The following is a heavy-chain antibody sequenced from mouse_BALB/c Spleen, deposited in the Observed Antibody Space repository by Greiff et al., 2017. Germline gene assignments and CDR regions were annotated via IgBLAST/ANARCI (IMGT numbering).Heavy chain of an antibody. J-gene: IGHJ3*01. CDR3: ARHIADYEGFAY. CDR1: GFTFSSYG. D-gene: IGHD2-4*01. V-gene: IGHV5-6*01. Sequence: DVHLVESGGDLVKPGGSLKLSCAASGFTFSSYGMSWVRQTPDKRLEWVATISSGGSYTYYPDSVKGRFTISRDNAKNTLYLQMSSLKSEDTAMYYCARHIADYEGFAYWGQGTLVTVSA. CDR2: ISSGGSYT.